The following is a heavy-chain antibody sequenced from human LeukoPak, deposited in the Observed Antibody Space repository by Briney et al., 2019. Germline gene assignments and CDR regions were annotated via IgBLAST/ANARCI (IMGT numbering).Heavy chain of an antibody. Sequence: GGSLRLSCAASGFTVSSNYMSWVRQAPGKGLEWVSVIYSGGSSYYADSVKGRFTLSRDNSKNTLYLQMNSLRAEDTAVYYCARGGRSSGGYLYNFDYWGQGTLITVSS. V-gene: IGHV3-53*01. J-gene: IGHJ4*02. CDR2: IYSGGSS. D-gene: IGHD1-26*01. CDR3: ARGGRSSGGYLYNFDY. CDR1: GFTVSSNY.